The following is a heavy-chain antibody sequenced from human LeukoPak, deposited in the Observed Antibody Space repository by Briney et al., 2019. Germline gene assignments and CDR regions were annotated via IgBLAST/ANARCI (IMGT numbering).Heavy chain of an antibody. CDR2: IRYDGSNK. CDR1: GFTFSSYG. Sequence: SGGSLRLSCAASGFTFSSYGMHWVRQAPGKGLEWVAFIRYDGSNKYYADSVKGRFTISRDNAKNSLYLQMNSLRAEDTAVYYCASVLSNYYYYYMDVWGKGTTVTVSS. V-gene: IGHV3-30*02. D-gene: IGHD5/OR15-5a*01. J-gene: IGHJ6*03. CDR3: ASVLSNYYYYYMDV.